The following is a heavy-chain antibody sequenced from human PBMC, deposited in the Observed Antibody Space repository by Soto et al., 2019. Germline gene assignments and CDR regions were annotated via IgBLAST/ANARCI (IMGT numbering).Heavy chain of an antibody. CDR2: VYYSGGA. CDR3: GRVVEGATRHTDLDS. D-gene: IGHD2-21*01. V-gene: IGHV4-39*01. CDR1: GVSIHNSHSF. J-gene: IGHJ5*01. Sequence: SETLSLTCTVSGVSIHNSHSFWGWIRQPPGKGLEFIGTVYYSGGAHYNSSLKSRVTIYVDTANNQVSLRMRSLTAADTAVYYCGRVVEGATRHTDLDSWGQGTLGTVSS.